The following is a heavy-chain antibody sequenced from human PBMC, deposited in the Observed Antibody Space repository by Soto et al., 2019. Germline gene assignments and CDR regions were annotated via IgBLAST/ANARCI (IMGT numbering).Heavy chain of an antibody. CDR1: GFTFSSYA. CDR2: ISYDGSNK. J-gene: IGHJ4*02. CDR3: ARDSEGITMIVVVTYFDY. V-gene: IGHV3-30-3*01. D-gene: IGHD3-22*01. Sequence: GGSLRLSCAASGFTFSSYAMHWVRQAPGKGLEWVAVISYDGSNKYYADSVKGRFTISRDNSKNTLYLQMNSLRAEDTAVYYCARDSEGITMIVVVTYFDYWGQGTLVTVSS.